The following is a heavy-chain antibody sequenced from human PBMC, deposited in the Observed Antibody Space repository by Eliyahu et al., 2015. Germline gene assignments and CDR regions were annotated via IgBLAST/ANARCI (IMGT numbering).Heavy chain of an antibody. Sequence: QVQLVQSGAEVKKPGASVKVSCKASGYTFTGYYMHWVRXAPGPGLEWMGWINPNSGGTNYAQKFQGRVTMTRDTSISTAYMELSRLRSDDTAVYYCARGGLPRGYCSSTSCYVIGFNGYYGMDVWGQGTTVTVSS. CDR3: ARGGLPRGYCSSTSCYVIGFNGYYGMDV. V-gene: IGHV1-2*02. CDR1: GYTFTGYY. J-gene: IGHJ6*02. D-gene: IGHD2-2*01. CDR2: INPNSGGT.